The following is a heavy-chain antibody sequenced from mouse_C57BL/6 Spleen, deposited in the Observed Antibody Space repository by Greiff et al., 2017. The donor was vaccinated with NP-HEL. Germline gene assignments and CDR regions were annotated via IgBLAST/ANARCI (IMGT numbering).Heavy chain of an antibody. V-gene: IGHV1-22*01. D-gene: IGHD1-1*01. Sequence: EVQLQQSGPELVKPGASVKMSCKASGYTFTDYNMHWVKQSHGKSLEWIGYINPNNGGTSYNQKFKGKATLTVNKSSSTAYMELRSLTSEDSAVYYCAREDYYYGSSTWFAYWGQGTLVTVSA. CDR2: INPNNGGT. CDR1: GYTFTDYN. CDR3: AREDYYYGSSTWFAY. J-gene: IGHJ3*01.